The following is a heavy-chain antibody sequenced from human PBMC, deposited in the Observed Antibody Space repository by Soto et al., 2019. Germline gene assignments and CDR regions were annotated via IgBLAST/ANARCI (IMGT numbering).Heavy chain of an antibody. V-gene: IGHV1-69*13. J-gene: IGHJ4*02. CDR3: ARVTVWVGATTAPFGFDY. D-gene: IGHD1-26*01. CDR1: GGTFSSHA. CDR2: IIPIFGTA. Sequence: ASVKVSCKASGGTFSSHAISWVRQAPGQGLEWMGGIIPIFGTANYAQKFQGRVTITADESTSTAYIELSSLRSEDTAVYYCARVTVWVGATTAPFGFDYWGQGTLVTVSS.